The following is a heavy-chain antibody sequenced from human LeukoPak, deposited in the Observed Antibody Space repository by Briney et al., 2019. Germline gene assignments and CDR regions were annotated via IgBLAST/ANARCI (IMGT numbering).Heavy chain of an antibody. Sequence: SETLSLTCTVSGDSISSSSSYWGWIRPPPGKGLEWIGSIYYSGRTYYNPSLKSRVTLSVDTSKNQFSLKPNSVTAADTAVYYCARRDIVVVPPTGFDPWGQGTLVTVSS. J-gene: IGHJ5*02. CDR2: IYYSGRT. CDR1: GDSISSSSSY. D-gene: IGHD2-2*01. V-gene: IGHV4-39*01. CDR3: ARRDIVVVPPTGFDP.